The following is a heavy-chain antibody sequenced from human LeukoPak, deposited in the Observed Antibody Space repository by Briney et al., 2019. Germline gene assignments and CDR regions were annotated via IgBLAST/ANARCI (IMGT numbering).Heavy chain of an antibody. CDR3: AAERVHYNWSDEGNFDY. Sequence: SVKVSCKASGFTFTSSAVQWVRQARGQRLEWIGWIVVGSGNTNYAQKFQERVTITRDMSTSTAYMELSSLRSEDTAVYYCAAERVHYNWSDEGNFDYWGQGTLVTVSS. CDR2: IVVGSGNT. V-gene: IGHV1-58*01. CDR1: GFTFTSSA. J-gene: IGHJ4*02. D-gene: IGHD1-1*01.